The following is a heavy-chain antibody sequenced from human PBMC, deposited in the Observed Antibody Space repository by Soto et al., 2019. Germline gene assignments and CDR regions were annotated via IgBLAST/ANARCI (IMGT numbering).Heavy chain of an antibody. CDR1: GYTLTELS. D-gene: IGHD3-22*01. CDR2: FDPEDGEA. J-gene: IGHJ4*02. Sequence: ASVKVSCKVSGYTLTELSMHWVRQAPGKGLEWMGGFDPEDGEAIYAQKFQGRVTMTEDTSTDTAYMGLSSLRSEDTAVYYCATDQFQFYDSSGTMAYWGQGTLVTVSS. CDR3: ATDQFQFYDSSGTMAY. V-gene: IGHV1-24*01.